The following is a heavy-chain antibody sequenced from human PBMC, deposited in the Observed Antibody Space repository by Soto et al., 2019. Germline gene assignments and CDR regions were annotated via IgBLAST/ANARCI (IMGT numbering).Heavy chain of an antibody. Sequence: QVQLVESGGGVVQPGRSLRLSCAASGFTFSSYGMHWVRQAPGKGLEWVAVISYDGSNKYYADSVKGRFTISRDNSKNTLYLQMNSLRAEDTAVYYCVQDRGSSGWYYFDYWGQGTLVTVSS. CDR2: ISYDGSNK. V-gene: IGHV3-30*18. CDR1: GFTFSSYG. J-gene: IGHJ4*02. CDR3: VQDRGSSGWYYFDY. D-gene: IGHD6-19*01.